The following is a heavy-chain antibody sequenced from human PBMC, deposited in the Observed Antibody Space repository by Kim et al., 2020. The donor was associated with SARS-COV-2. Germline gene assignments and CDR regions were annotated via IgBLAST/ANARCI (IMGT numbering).Heavy chain of an antibody. D-gene: IGHD2-8*02. CDR1: GYSFTTHN. CDR3: ARGISGALDP. J-gene: IGHJ5*02. Sequence: ASVKVSCRTSGYSFTTHNIHWVRQAPGQSLACMGWINGGNGNTIYSQKFRGRVTFTRDTSANIVFMEMSSLRSEDTAVYFCARGISGALDPWGQGTLVTVSS. CDR2: INGGNGNT. V-gene: IGHV1-3*01.